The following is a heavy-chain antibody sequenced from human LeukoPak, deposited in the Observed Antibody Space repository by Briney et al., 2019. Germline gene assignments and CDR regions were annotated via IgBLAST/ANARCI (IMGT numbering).Heavy chain of an antibody. CDR2: IYSGGST. CDR3: ARAHDYGDYIFDY. Sequence: PGGSLRLSCAASGFTVSSNYMSWVRQAPGKGLEWVSVIYSGGSTYYADSVKGRFTISRDSSKNTLYLQMNSLRAEDTAVYYCARAHDYGDYIFDYWGQGTLVTVSS. CDR1: GFTVSSNY. V-gene: IGHV3-53*01. J-gene: IGHJ4*02. D-gene: IGHD4-17*01.